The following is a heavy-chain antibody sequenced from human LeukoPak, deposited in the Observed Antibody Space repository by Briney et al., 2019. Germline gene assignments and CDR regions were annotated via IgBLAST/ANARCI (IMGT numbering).Heavy chain of an antibody. V-gene: IGHV1-8*03. CDR1: GYTFTSYD. CDR3: ARGRGATIFKVYYYYYYMDV. D-gene: IGHD1-26*01. CDR2: MNPNSGNT. J-gene: IGHJ6*03. Sequence: GASVKVSCKASGYTFTSYDINWVRQATGQGLEWMGWMNPNSGNTGYAQKFQGRVTITRNTSISTAYMELSSLRSEDTAVYYCARGRGATIFKVYYYYYYMDVWGKGTTVTVSS.